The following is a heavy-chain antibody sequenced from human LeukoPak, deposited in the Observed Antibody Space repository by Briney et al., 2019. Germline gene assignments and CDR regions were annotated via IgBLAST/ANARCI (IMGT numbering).Heavy chain of an antibody. CDR1: GFTFSSYW. J-gene: IGHJ6*02. CDR3: ARYCTGSSCSAGGNYYGMDV. Sequence: SGGSLRLSCAASGFTFSSYWMHWVRQAPGKGLEWVSAISGSGGSTYYADFVKGRFTISRDNSKSTLYLQMNSLRAEDTALYYCARYCTGSSCSAGGNYYGMDVWGQGTTVTVSS. CDR2: ISGSGGST. D-gene: IGHD2-2*01. V-gene: IGHV3-23*01.